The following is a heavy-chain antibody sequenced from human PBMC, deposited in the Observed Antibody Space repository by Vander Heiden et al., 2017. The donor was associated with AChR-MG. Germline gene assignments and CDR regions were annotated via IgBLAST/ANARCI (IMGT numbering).Heavy chain of an antibody. CDR2: ISGSGGST. Sequence: EVQLLESGGGLVQPGWSRRLSCAVSGLTFIGYAMSGVRQALGKGLEWFSAISGSGGSTYYADSVKGRFTSSRDNSKNTLYLQMNSLRAEDTAVYYCAKDRVAVAGYDAFDIWGQGTMVTVSS. CDR1: GLTFIGYA. D-gene: IGHD6-19*01. CDR3: AKDRVAVAGYDAFDI. V-gene: IGHV3-23*01. J-gene: IGHJ3*02.